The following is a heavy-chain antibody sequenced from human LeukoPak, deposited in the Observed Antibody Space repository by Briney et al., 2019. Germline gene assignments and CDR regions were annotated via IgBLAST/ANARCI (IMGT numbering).Heavy chain of an antibody. J-gene: IGHJ5*02. CDR2: IYYSGST. Sequence: SETLSLTCTVSGGSISSYYWSWIRQPPGKGLEWIGYIYYSGSTNYNPSLKSRVTISVDTSKNQFSLKLSSVTAADTAVYYCARDHRGYGDHVGFDPWGQGTLVTVSS. V-gene: IGHV4-59*01. D-gene: IGHD4-17*01. CDR3: ARDHRGYGDHVGFDP. CDR1: GGSISSYY.